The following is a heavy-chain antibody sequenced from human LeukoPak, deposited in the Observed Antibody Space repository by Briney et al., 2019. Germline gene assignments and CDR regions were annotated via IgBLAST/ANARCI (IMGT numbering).Heavy chain of an antibody. D-gene: IGHD3-10*01. J-gene: IGHJ2*01. CDR2: INRSGVST. CDR3: ARDRGSGSYSYWYFDL. Sequence: GGSLRLSCAASGFTFDDYGMTWVRQAPGKGLEWVSDINRSGVSTGYADSVKGRFTISRDNAKNSLYLQMNSLRVEDTAFYYCARDRGSGSYSYWYFDLWGRGTLVTVSS. CDR1: GFTFDDYG. V-gene: IGHV3-20*04.